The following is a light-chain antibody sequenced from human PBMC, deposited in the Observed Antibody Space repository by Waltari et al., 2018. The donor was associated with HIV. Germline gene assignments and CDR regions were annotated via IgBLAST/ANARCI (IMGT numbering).Light chain of an antibody. Sequence: IVLTQSPDSLAVSLGERATVNCKSSQSVLYSSNNKNYLAWYQQKPGQPPKLLIYWASTRESRVPDRFSGGGSGTDFTLTITSLQAEDVAVYYCQQYYNTPWTFGQGTKVEIK. J-gene: IGKJ1*01. V-gene: IGKV4-1*01. CDR3: QQYYNTPWT. CDR2: WAS. CDR1: QSVLYSSNNKNY.